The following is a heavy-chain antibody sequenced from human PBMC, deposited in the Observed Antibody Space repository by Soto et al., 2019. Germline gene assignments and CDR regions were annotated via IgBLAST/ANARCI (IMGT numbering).Heavy chain of an antibody. D-gene: IGHD3-22*01. V-gene: IGHV4-59*02. J-gene: IGHJ5*02. CDR2: MYFGGSF. Sequence: SETLSLTCTVSGASVSTGYWSWIRQPPGKGLEWIGFMYFGGSFNYNPSLTSRVTISVETSKNQFPMKVTSVTAADTAVYYCARSYYDATGFAVDPWGQGTLVTVSS. CDR1: GASVSTGY. CDR3: ARSYYDATGFAVDP.